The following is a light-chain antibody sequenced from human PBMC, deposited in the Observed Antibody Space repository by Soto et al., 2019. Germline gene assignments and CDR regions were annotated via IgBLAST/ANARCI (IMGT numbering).Light chain of an antibody. V-gene: IGKV1-33*01. CDR1: QDISNY. CDR3: QQYDNIPRT. CDR2: DAS. J-gene: IGKJ1*01. Sequence: DIQMTQSPSSLSASVGDRVTITCQASQDISNYLNWYQQKPGKAPKLLIYDASNLETGVPSRFSGSGSGTDFTFTISSLQPEDIETYYCQQYDNIPRTFGQGTKVEIK.